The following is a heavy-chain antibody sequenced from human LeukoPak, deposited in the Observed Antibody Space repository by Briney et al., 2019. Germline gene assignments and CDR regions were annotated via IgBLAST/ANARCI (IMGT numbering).Heavy chain of an antibody. Sequence: SETLSLTCTVSGGSISSYYWSWIRQPPGKGLEWIGYIYYSGSTNYNPSLKSRVTISVDTSKNQFSLKLSSVTAADTAVYYCARDLVVRGVEYGMDVWGQGTTVTVSS. V-gene: IGHV4-59*01. D-gene: IGHD3-10*01. CDR2: IYYSGST. CDR1: GGSISSYY. J-gene: IGHJ6*02. CDR3: ARDLVVRGVEYGMDV.